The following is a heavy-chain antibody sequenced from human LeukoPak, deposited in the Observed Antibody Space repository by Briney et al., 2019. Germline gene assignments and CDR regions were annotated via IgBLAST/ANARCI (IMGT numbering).Heavy chain of an antibody. J-gene: IGHJ4*02. D-gene: IGHD1-26*01. V-gene: IGHV3-21*01. CDR2: ISSSSSYI. Sequence: GGSLRLSCAASGFTFSSYGMHWVRQAPGKGLEWVSSISSSSSYIYYADSVKGRFTISRDNAKNSLYLQMNSLRAEDTAVYYCARAGGGATTDYWGQGTLVTVSS. CDR3: ARAGGGATTDY. CDR1: GFTFSSYG.